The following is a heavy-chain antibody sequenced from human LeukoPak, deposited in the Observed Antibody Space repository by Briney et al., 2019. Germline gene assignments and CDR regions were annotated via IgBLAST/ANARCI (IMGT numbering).Heavy chain of an antibody. CDR1: GGTFSSYA. Sequence: SVKVSCKASGGTFSSYAISWVQQAPGQGLEWMGGIIPIFGTANYAQKFQGRVTITADESTSTAYMELSSLRSEDTAVYYCARGPYSGSYYQILHYFDYWGQGTLVTVSS. CDR3: ARGPYSGSYYQILHYFDY. D-gene: IGHD1-26*01. J-gene: IGHJ4*02. V-gene: IGHV1-69*13. CDR2: IIPIFGTA.